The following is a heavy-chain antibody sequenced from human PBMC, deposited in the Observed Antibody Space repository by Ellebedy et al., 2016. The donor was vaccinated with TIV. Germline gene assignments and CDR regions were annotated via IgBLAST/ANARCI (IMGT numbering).Heavy chain of an antibody. CDR3: ARSTQGYCSGGSCYFLDY. J-gene: IGHJ4*02. CDR2: ISYDGSNK. Sequence: GESLKISCAASGFTFSSYGMHWVRQAPGKGLEWVAVISYDGSNKYYADSVKGRFTISRDNSKNTLYLQMNSLRAEDTAVYYCARSTQGYCSGGSCYFLDYWGQGTLVTVSS. CDR1: GFTFSSYG. D-gene: IGHD2-15*01. V-gene: IGHV3-30*03.